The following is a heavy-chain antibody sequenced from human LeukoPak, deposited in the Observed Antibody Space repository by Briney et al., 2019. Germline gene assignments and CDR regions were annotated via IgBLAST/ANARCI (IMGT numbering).Heavy chain of an antibody. Sequence: SETLSLTCTVSGGSVSSGSYYWSCIRQPQGKGLEWMGYIYYSGSTNYNPSLKSRVTISVDTSKNQFSLKLSSVTAADTAVYYCARSNSVVTTDYWGQGTLVTVSS. CDR3: ARSNSVVTTDY. CDR2: IYYSGST. J-gene: IGHJ4*02. CDR1: GGSVSSGSYY. V-gene: IGHV4-61*01. D-gene: IGHD4-23*01.